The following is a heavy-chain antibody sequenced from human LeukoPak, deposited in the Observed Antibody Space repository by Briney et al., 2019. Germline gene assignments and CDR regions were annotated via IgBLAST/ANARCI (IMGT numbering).Heavy chain of an antibody. J-gene: IGHJ4*02. CDR3: TRGVYQLLYFDY. V-gene: IGHV3-49*04. Sequence: GGSLRLSCTASGFIFGDYAMSWARQAPERGLEWVAFIRSTAYGATTEYAASVKDRFTISRDDSKRIAYLQMNSLKTDDTAVYYCTRGVYQLLYFDYWGQGALVTVSS. D-gene: IGHD6-13*01. CDR2: IRSTAYGATT. CDR1: GFIFGDYA.